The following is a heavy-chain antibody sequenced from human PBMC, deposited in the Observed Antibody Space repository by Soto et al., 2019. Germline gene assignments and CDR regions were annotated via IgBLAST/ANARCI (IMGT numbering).Heavy chain of an antibody. CDR3: ARSRVVAADPLHDAFDI. V-gene: IGHV3-11*01. CDR1: GSTFSDYY. Sequence: GGSLRLSCAASGSTFSDYYMSWIRQAPGKGLEWVSYISSSGSTIYYADSVKGRFTISRDNAKNSLYLQMNSLRAEDTAVYYCARSRVVAADPLHDAFDIWGQGTIVPVSS. CDR2: ISSSGSTI. D-gene: IGHD2-15*01. J-gene: IGHJ3*02.